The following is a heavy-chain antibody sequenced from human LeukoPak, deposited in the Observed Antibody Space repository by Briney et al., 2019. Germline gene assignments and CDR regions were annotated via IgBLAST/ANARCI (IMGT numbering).Heavy chain of an antibody. J-gene: IGHJ5*02. CDR3: ARELVGVVAGTRIEIDP. CDR2: IYYSGNT. Sequence: SETLSLTRTVSGAFNSSGGYYGTWIRQHPGKGLEWIGYIYYSGNTYYNPSLESRVTISLDTSKSQFSLKLTSVTAADTAIYYCARELVGVVAGTRIEIDPWGQGTLVSVSP. CDR1: GAFNSSGGYY. D-gene: IGHD2-15*01. V-gene: IGHV4-31*03.